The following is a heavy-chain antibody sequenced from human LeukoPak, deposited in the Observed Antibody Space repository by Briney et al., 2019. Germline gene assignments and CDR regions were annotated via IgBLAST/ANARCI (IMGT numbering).Heavy chain of an antibody. Sequence: SETLSLTCTVSGGSISSSSYYWGWMRPPPGKGLEWIGSSCDSGSTYYNPSLKSRVTISVDTSKSQFSLRLTSVTAADTAVYYCARHVRFLEWLSSYYFDYWGQGTLVTVSS. D-gene: IGHD3-3*01. V-gene: IGHV4-39*01. J-gene: IGHJ4*02. CDR1: GGSISSSSYY. CDR3: ARHVRFLEWLSSYYFDY. CDR2: SCDSGST.